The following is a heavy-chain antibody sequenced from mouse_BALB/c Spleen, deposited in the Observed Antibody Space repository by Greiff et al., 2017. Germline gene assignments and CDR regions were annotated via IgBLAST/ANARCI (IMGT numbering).Heavy chain of an antibody. D-gene: IGHD2-1*01. Sequence: QVQLQQSGAELARPGASVKLSCKASGYTFTSYWMQWVKQRPGQGLEWIGAIYPGDGDTRYTQKFKGKATLTADKSSSTAYMQLSSLASEDSAVYYCAREGVYYGNYGAMDYWGQGTSVTVSS. J-gene: IGHJ4*01. CDR3: AREGVYYGNYGAMDY. CDR2: IYPGDGDT. V-gene: IGHV1-87*01. CDR1: GYTFTSYW.